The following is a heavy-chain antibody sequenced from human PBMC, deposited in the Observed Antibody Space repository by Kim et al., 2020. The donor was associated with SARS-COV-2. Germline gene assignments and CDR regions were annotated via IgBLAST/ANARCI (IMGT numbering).Heavy chain of an antibody. CDR2: IWYDGSNK. J-gene: IGHJ6*02. V-gene: IGHV3-33*01. CDR3: ARDPRNHQLSTHYYYYYGMDV. Sequence: GGSLRLSCAASGFTFSSYGMHWVRQAPGKGLEWVAVIWYDGSNKYYADSVKGRFTISRDNSKNTLYLQMNSLRAEDTAVYYCARDPRNHQLSTHYYYYYGMDVWGQGTTVTVSS. D-gene: IGHD2-2*01. CDR1: GFTFSSYG.